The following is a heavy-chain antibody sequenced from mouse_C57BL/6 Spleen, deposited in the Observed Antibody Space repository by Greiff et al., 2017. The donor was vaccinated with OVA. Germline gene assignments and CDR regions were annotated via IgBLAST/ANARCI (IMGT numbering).Heavy chain of an antibody. D-gene: IGHD1-1*01. CDR3: ASHYRYFENAMDY. Sequence: EVKVVESGGGLVKPGGSLKLSCAASGFTFSSYTMSWVHQTPEKRLEWVATISGGGGNTYYPDSVKGRFTISRDNAKNTLYLQMSSLRSEDTALYYCASHYRYFENAMDYWGQGTSVTVSS. V-gene: IGHV5-9*01. CDR2: ISGGGGNT. J-gene: IGHJ4*01. CDR1: GFTFSSYT.